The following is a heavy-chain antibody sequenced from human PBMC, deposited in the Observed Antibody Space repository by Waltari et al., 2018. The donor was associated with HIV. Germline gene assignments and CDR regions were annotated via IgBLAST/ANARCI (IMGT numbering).Heavy chain of an antibody. Sequence: EVQLVESGGGLVQPGGSLRLSCAASGFTCRTDSMNWVRQAPGKGLEWVSYISSSSTTIYYADSVKGRFTISRDNAKNLLYLQMNSLRAEDTAVYYCARDKAVIQPDAFDIWGQGTMVTVSS. V-gene: IGHV3-48*04. J-gene: IGHJ3*02. CDR1: GFTCRTDS. CDR3: ARDKAVIQPDAFDI. D-gene: IGHD2-21*01. CDR2: ISSSSTTI.